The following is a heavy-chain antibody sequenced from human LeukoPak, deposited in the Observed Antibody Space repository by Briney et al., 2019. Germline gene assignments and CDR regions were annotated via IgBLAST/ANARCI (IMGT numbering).Heavy chain of an antibody. D-gene: IGHD1-26*01. J-gene: IGHJ4*02. V-gene: IGHV1-3*01. CDR2: INAGNGNT. Sequence: ASEKVSCKASGYTFTSYAMHWVRQAPGQRLEWMGWINAGNGNTKYSQKFQGRVTISRNTSASTAYMELSSLRSEDTAVCYCARAEWELLGIFDYWGQGILVTVSS. CDR1: GYTFTSYA. CDR3: ARAEWELLGIFDY.